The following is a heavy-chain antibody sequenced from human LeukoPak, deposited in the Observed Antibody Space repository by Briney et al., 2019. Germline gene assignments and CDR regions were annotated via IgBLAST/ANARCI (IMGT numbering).Heavy chain of an antibody. J-gene: IGHJ4*02. CDR3: AGGFSIAVAGGFDY. V-gene: IGHV4-59*11. Sequence: SETLSLTCTVSGGSISSHYRSWIRQPPGKGLEWIGYIYYSGSTNYNPSLKSRVIISVDTSKNQFSLKLSSVTVADTAVYYCAGGFSIAVAGGFDYWGQGTLVTVSS. CDR2: IYYSGST. CDR1: GGSISSHY. D-gene: IGHD6-19*01.